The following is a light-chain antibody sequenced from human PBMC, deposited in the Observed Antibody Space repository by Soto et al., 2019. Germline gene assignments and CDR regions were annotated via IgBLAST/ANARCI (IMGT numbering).Light chain of an antibody. V-gene: IGKV3-11*01. CDR3: QYRGIWPPGAT. CDR1: QSINNY. CDR2: RAS. J-gene: IGKJ4*01. Sequence: EIVLTQSPVTLSLSPGERATLSCRASQSINNYLAWYQQKPCQPPRLLIYRASNMATAIPVRFIGSGSGTDFTRTISSLEPEDSAVYYCQYRGIWPPGATFGGGTKVEIK.